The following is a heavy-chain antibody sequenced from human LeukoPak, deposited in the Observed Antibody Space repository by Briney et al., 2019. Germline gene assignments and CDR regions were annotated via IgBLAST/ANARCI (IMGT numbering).Heavy chain of an antibody. J-gene: IGHJ4*02. D-gene: IGHD3-22*01. Sequence: SETLSLTCTVSGGSISSSSYYWGWIRQPPGKGLERIGSIYYSGSTYYNPSLKSRVTISVDTSKNQFSLKLSSVTAADTAVYYCAREYYDSSGYPHYYFDYWGQGTLVTVSS. CDR1: GGSISSSSYY. CDR3: AREYYDSSGYPHYYFDY. V-gene: IGHV4-39*01. CDR2: IYYSGST.